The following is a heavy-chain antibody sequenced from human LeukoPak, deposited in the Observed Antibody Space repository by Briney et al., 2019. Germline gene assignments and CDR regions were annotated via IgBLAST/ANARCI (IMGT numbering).Heavy chain of an antibody. V-gene: IGHV3-43D*03. CDR3: AKDWGLRSSYYYYYMDV. J-gene: IGHJ6*03. CDR1: GFTLDDYA. Sequence: GGSLRLSCAASGFTLDDYAMHWVRQAPGKGLEWVSLISWDGGSTYYADSVKGRFTISRDNSKNSLYLQMNSLRAEDTALYYCAKDWGLRSSYYYYYMDVWGKGTTVTVSS. CDR2: ISWDGGST. D-gene: IGHD4-17*01.